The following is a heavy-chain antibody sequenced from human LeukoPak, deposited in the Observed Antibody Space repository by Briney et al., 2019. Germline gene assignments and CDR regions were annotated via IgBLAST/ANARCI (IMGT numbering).Heavy chain of an antibody. V-gene: IGHV3-74*01. Sequence: PGGSLRLSCAASGFTFSSYWMHWVRQAPGKGPVWVSRINSDGSSTSYADSVKGRFTISRDNAKNTLYLQMNSLRAEDTAVYYCASEGYCSSTSCYDYWGQGTLVTVSS. D-gene: IGHD2-2*01. CDR1: GFTFSSYW. J-gene: IGHJ4*02. CDR3: ASEGYCSSTSCYDY. CDR2: INSDGSST.